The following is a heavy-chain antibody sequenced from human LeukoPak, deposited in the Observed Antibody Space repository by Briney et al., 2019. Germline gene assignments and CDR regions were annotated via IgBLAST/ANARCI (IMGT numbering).Heavy chain of an antibody. V-gene: IGHV4-61*02. CDR1: GGSISSGSYY. CDR3: ARMGIQERLYYFDY. CDR2: IYTSGST. J-gene: IGHJ4*02. Sequence: PSETLSLTCTVSGGSISSGSYYWSWIRKPAGKGLEWIGRIYTSGSTNYNPSLKSRVTISVDTSKNQFSLKLSSVTAADTAVYYCARMGIQERLYYFDYWGQGTLVTVSS. D-gene: IGHD7-27*01.